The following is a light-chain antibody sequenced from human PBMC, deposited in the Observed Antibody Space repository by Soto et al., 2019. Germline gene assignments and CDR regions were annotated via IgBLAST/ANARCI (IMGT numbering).Light chain of an antibody. CDR3: SSYTSSSIPVV. Sequence: QLVLTQPASVSGSPGQSVTISCTGTSSDVGGYNYVSWYQQHPGKAPKLMIYDVSNRPSGVSNRFSGSKSGNTASLTISGLQAEDEADYYCSSYTSSSIPVVFGGGTQLTVL. V-gene: IGLV2-14*01. CDR1: SSDVGGYNY. CDR2: DVS. J-gene: IGLJ2*01.